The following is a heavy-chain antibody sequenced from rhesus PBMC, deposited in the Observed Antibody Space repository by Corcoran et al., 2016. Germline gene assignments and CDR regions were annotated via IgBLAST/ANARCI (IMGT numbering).Heavy chain of an antibody. CDR2: LKWSKSK. Sequence: QVTLKESGPALVKPTQTLTLTCTYSGFSISTTGTGVEGVESLKWSKSKCYSTSLRSRITIAKETSKNRVVLKMTTRAPVDTATYYCARVGFMVVVLDYWGQGVLVTVSS. D-gene: IGHD2-21*01. CDR3: ARVGFMVVVLDY. V-gene: IGHV2-95*01. J-gene: IGHJ4*01. CDR1: GFSISTTGTG.